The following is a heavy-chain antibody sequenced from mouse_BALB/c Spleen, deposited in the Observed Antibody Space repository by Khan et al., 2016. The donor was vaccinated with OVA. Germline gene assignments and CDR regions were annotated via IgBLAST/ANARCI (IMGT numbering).Heavy chain of an antibody. CDR3: ARIKKIVATYFDY. Sequence: QVQLKQSGVELVKAGASVKMSCKASGYTFTSYWMHWVKQRLGQGLEWFAETNPTNGRTYYNERFKSKATLTVDKSSSTAFMLLSGPTFEDSAVYYWARIKKIVATYFDYWGQGTTLTVSS. CDR2: TNPTNGRT. J-gene: IGHJ2*01. D-gene: IGHD1-1*01. V-gene: IGHV1S81*02. CDR1: GYTFTSYW.